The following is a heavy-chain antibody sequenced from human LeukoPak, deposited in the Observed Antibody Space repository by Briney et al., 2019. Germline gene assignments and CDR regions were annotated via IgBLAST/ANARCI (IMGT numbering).Heavy chain of an antibody. CDR3: ATSSSDALHI. CDR2: IYPGDSDP. CDR1: GYIFTTYW. D-gene: IGHD6-6*01. Sequence: KIGESLKISCKGSGYIFTTYWIGWVRQMPAKGLEWMGFIYPGDSDPRYSPSFQGQVTISADKSISTAYLQWSSLKASDTAMYYCATSSSDALHIWGQGTMVTVSS. V-gene: IGHV5-51*01. J-gene: IGHJ3*02.